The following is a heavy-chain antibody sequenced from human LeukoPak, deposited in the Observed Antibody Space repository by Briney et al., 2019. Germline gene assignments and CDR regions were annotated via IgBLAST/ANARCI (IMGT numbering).Heavy chain of an antibody. Sequence: GASVKVSCKASGYTFTSYAMHWVRQAPGQRLEWMGWINAGNGNTKYSQKFQGRVTITRDTSASTAYMELSSLRSEDTAVYYCATALDFWSGYYTFDYWGQGTLVTVSS. J-gene: IGHJ4*02. CDR1: GYTFTSYA. CDR2: INAGNGNT. V-gene: IGHV1-3*01. CDR3: ATALDFWSGYYTFDY. D-gene: IGHD3-3*01.